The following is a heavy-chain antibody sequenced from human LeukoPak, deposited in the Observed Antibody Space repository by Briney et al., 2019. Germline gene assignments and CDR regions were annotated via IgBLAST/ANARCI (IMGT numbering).Heavy chain of an antibody. CDR2: IYSGGNT. Sequence: GGSLRLSCEASGFTVSNNYMTWVRQAPGKGLEWVSVIYSGGNTFYADSVKGRFTVSRDNSRNTLDLQMHSLTVGDTAVYFCARLNEGFYYYYMDVWAKGPRSPSP. CDR3: ARLNEGFYYYYMDV. D-gene: IGHD1-1*01. CDR1: GFTVSNNY. J-gene: IGHJ6*03. V-gene: IGHV3-66*02.